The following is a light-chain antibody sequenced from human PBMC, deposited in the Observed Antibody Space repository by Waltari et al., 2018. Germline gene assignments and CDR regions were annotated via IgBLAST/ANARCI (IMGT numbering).Light chain of an antibody. V-gene: IGLV1-47*01. Sequence: QSVLIPPPPASGTSGQKVTLSCTGRSSNIGSNYVYWYQQFPGTAPKLLIFKNNQRPSGVPDRFSDSKSGTSASLAINGLRSEDEADYYCAAWDDSLSGLVLGGGTKVTVL. CDR1: SSNIGSNY. CDR3: AAWDDSLSGLV. J-gene: IGLJ3*02. CDR2: KNN.